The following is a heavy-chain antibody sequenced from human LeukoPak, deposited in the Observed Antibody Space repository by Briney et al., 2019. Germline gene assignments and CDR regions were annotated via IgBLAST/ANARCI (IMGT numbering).Heavy chain of an antibody. D-gene: IGHD6-19*01. CDR2: ISGSGGST. V-gene: IGHV3-23*01. CDR3: AKARVGIAVALITPIDY. Sequence: PGGSLRLSCAVSGFTFSDYAMSWVRQAPGKGLEWVSAISGSGGSTYYADSVKGRFTISRDNSKNTLYLQMNSLRAEDTAVYYCAKARVGIAVALITPIDYWGQGTLVTVSS. J-gene: IGHJ4*02. CDR1: GFTFSDYA.